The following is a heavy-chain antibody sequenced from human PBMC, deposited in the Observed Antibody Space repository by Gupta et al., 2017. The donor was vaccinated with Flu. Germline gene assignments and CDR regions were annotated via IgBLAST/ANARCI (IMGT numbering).Heavy chain of an antibody. J-gene: IGHJ5*02. Sequence: QVQLQQWGAGLLKPSETLSLTCAVYGGSFRGYYWSWIRQPPGKGLEWIGEINQSGSTNFNPSLKSRVTLSVDTSNNQFSLKLNSVTAADTAVYFCARDLSYHDLFSGNNRRWDPWGQGTRVTVSS. CDR2: INQSGST. D-gene: IGHD3-3*01. CDR1: GGSFRGYY. V-gene: IGHV4-34*01. CDR3: ARDLSYHDLFSGNNRRWDP.